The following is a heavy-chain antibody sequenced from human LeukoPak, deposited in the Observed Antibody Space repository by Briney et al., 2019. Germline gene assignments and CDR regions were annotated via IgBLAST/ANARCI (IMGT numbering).Heavy chain of an antibody. D-gene: IGHD1-26*01. V-gene: IGHV4-34*01. Sequence: PSETLSLTCAVYGGSFSGYYWSWLRQPPGKGLEWIGEINHSGSTNYNPSLKSRVAISVDTSKNQCSLKLSSVTAADTAVYYCASSRSRMRELRRSFDYWGQGTLVTGSS. CDR1: GGSFSGYY. J-gene: IGHJ4*02. CDR2: INHSGST. CDR3: ASSRSRMRELRRSFDY.